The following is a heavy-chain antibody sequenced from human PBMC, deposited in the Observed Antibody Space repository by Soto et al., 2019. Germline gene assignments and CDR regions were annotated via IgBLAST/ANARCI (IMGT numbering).Heavy chain of an antibody. CDR1: GFTFSPYS. V-gene: IGHV3-48*02. Sequence: SLRLSCASSGFTFSPYSMSCFRQAPGPGLEWVSYISGGSKTIYYADSLRGRFTISRDNAKNSMYLQMNSLRDEDTGVYYCARERATRGVTPFYIDYWGQGVLVTVSS. J-gene: IGHJ4*02. CDR2: ISGGSKTI. D-gene: IGHD2-21*02. CDR3: ARERATRGVTPFYIDY.